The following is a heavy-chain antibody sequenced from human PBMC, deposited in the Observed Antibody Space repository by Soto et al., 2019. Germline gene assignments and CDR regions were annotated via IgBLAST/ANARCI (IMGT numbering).Heavy chain of an antibody. V-gene: IGHV4-4*02. D-gene: IGHD2-2*01. J-gene: IGHJ5*02. CDR3: ARARQYCSSSRCYLDP. Sequence: VCLTCAVSGDSISRANWWNWVLQAPGKGLEWIGEIHHSGSTNYNPSLKSRVTISVDKSKNQVSLKVNSVTAADTAVYYCARARQYCSSSRCYLDPWGHGTMVTVSS. CDR1: GDSISRANW. CDR2: IHHSGST.